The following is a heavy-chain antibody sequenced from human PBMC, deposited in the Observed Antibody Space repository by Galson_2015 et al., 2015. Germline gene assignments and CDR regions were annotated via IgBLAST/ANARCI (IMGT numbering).Heavy chain of an antibody. CDR1: GYTFTSYD. CDR3: AMGGVVVTASAFRY. J-gene: IGHJ4*02. CDR2: MNPNSGNT. Sequence: SVKVSCKASGYTFTSYDIDWVRQATGQGLEWMGWMNPNSGNTGYAQKFQGRVTMTRNTSISTAYMELSSLRSEDTAVYYCAMGGVVVTASAFRYWGQGTLVTVSS. D-gene: IGHD2-21*02. V-gene: IGHV1-8*01.